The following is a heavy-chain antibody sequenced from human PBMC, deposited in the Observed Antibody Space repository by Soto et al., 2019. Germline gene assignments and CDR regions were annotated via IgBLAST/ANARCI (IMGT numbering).Heavy chain of an antibody. CDR3: ATARLDDSSGYQISLFDY. V-gene: IGHV3-23*01. D-gene: IGHD3-22*01. CDR2: ISGSGGST. J-gene: IGHJ4*02. CDR1: GFTFSSYA. Sequence: GGSLRLSCAASGFTFSSYAMSWVRQAPGKGLEWVSAISGSGGSTYYADSVKGRFTISRDNSKNTLYLQMNSLRAEDTAVYYCATARLDDSSGYQISLFDYWGQGTLVTVSS.